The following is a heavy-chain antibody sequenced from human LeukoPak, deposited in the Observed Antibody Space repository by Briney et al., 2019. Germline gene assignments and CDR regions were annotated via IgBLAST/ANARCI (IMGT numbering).Heavy chain of an antibody. CDR1: GFTFSSYA. J-gene: IGHJ4*02. Sequence: GGSLRLSCAASGFTFSSYAMSWVRQAPGKGLEGVANIKQDGSEKYYVDSVKGRFTISRDNAKNSLYLQMNSLRAEDTAVYYCARERWYSSSSPADYWGQGTLVTVSS. V-gene: IGHV3-7*01. D-gene: IGHD6-6*01. CDR2: IKQDGSEK. CDR3: ARERWYSSSSPADY.